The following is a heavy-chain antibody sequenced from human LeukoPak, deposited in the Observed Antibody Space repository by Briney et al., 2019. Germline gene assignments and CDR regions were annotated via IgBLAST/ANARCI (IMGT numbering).Heavy chain of an antibody. Sequence: PGGSLRLSCAASGFTFSRYSMNWVRQAPGKGLEWVSSISISSNYIYYADSVKGRFTISRDNAKNSLYLQMNSLRAEDTVVYYCARTVSIAAAGTSFDYWGQGTLVTVSS. CDR3: ARTVSIAAAGTSFDY. CDR1: GFTFSRYS. V-gene: IGHV3-21*01. D-gene: IGHD6-13*01. CDR2: ISISSNYI. J-gene: IGHJ4*02.